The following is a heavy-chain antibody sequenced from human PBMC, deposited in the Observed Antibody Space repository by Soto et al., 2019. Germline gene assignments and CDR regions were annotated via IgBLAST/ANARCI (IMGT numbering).Heavy chain of an antibody. D-gene: IGHD1-7*01. CDR2: ISADNGNT. V-gene: IGHV1-18*01. J-gene: IGHJ4*01. CDR1: RYTNTCKA. CDR3: ARVQSWNSVLAY. Sequence: GTSVKLSWEASRYTNTCKAISWVRQSPEQGLEWMGWISADNGNTKYAQNLQGRVTMTADTSTSTAYMELRSLRTDDTAVYYCARVQSWNSVLAYRGHGTLDTVTS.